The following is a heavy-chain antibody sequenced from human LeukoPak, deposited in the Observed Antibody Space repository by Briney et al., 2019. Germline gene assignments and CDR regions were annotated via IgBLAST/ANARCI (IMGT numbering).Heavy chain of an antibody. V-gene: IGHV3-7*03. CDR2: IKEDGSVK. CDR1: EFTLSNYW. CDR3: AKDLGSYSSSWYFGAFDI. J-gene: IGHJ3*02. D-gene: IGHD6-13*01. Sequence: GGSLRLSCAASEFTLSNYWLSWVRQAPGKGLEWVANIKEDGSVKNYVASVKGRFTISRDNSKNTLYLQMNSLRAEDTAVYYCAKDLGSYSSSWYFGAFDIWGQGTMVTVSS.